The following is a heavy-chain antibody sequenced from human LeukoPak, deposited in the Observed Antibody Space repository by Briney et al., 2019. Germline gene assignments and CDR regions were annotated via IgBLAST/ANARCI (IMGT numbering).Heavy chain of an antibody. V-gene: IGHV4-34*01. CDR1: GVSFSGYY. CDR3: ARPPARGTYDFDY. CDR2: INHSGST. D-gene: IGHD3-16*01. J-gene: IGHJ4*02. Sequence: SSETLSLTCAVYGVSFSGYYWSWIRQPPGKGLVGIGEINHSGSTNYNPSLKRRVTISVDTSKNQFSLKLSSVTAADTAVYYCARPPARGTYDFDYWGQGTLVTVSS.